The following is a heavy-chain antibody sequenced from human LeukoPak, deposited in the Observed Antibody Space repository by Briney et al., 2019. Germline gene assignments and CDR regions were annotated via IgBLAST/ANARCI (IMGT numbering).Heavy chain of an antibody. D-gene: IGHD5-12*01. CDR3: ARDQGSGYDLVPYYDYYMDV. V-gene: IGHV3-21*01. Sequence: GGSLRLSCAASGFTFTSYAMRWVRQAPGKGLEWVSSITSTSRYIYYGDSVKGRFTISRDNAKNSLYLQMNSLRAEDTAVYYCARDQGSGYDLVPYYDYYMDVWGKGTTVTVSS. CDR2: ITSTSRYI. J-gene: IGHJ6*03. CDR1: GFTFTSYA.